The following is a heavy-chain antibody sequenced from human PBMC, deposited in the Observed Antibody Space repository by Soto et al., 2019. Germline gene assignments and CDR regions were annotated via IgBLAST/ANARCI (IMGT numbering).Heavy chain of an antibody. CDR2: ISAYNGNT. D-gene: IGHD3-3*01. CDR1: GYTFTSYG. J-gene: IGHJ6*02. Sequence: GASVKVSCKASGYTFTSYGISWVRQAPGQGLEWMGWISAYNGNTNYAQKLQGRVTMTTDTSTSTAYMELGSLRSDDTAVYYCARDGRFLEWLGYGMDVWGQGTTVTVSS. CDR3: ARDGRFLEWLGYGMDV. V-gene: IGHV1-18*01.